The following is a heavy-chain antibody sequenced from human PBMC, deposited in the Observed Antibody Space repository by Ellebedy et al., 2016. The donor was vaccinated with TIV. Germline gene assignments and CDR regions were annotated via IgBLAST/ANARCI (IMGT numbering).Heavy chain of an antibody. Sequence: GESLKISCAASKFTFSRDWMSWVRQAPGKGLEWVANINQDGNEKYSVDSVKGRFTSSRDNAKNSLFLHMNSLRAEDTAVYYCASTGNNYGQIDYWGQGTLVTVSS. J-gene: IGHJ4*02. D-gene: IGHD5-18*01. CDR1: KFTFSRDW. V-gene: IGHV3-7*01. CDR3: ASTGNNYGQIDY. CDR2: INQDGNEK.